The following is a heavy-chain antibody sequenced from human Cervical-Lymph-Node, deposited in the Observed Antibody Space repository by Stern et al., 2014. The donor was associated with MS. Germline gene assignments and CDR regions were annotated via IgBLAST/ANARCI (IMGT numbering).Heavy chain of an antibody. Sequence: QVQLQESGPGLVKPSETLSLTCSVSGGSISSDSYYWGWIRQPPGKGLEWIGRIYYNGDTNYNPSLKDRVTMSVDTSEEQFYLTLKSVTAADTAVYYCARHNYYFDSNGYRYYFDNWGQGSLVTVSS. CDR3: ARHNYYFDSNGYRYYFDN. J-gene: IGHJ4*02. CDR1: GGSISSDSYY. D-gene: IGHD3-22*01. CDR2: IYYNGDT. V-gene: IGHV4-39*01.